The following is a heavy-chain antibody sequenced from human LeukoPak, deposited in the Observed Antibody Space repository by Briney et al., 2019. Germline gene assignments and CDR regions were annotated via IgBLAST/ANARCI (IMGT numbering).Heavy chain of an antibody. CDR2: FYYTGST. CDR1: GGSFSTYY. J-gene: IGHJ4*02. D-gene: IGHD3-10*01. Sequence: SETLSLTCTFSGGSFSTYYWNWIRQPPGKGLGWIGYFYYTGSTNYNPSLKSRVTISVDTSKNQFSLELRSVTAADTALYYCARSAVRGGLFDYWGQGTLVTVSS. V-gene: IGHV4-59*01. CDR3: ARSAVRGGLFDY.